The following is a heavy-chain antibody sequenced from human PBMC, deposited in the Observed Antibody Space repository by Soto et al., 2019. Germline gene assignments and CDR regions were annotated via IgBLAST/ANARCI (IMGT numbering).Heavy chain of an antibody. Sequence: SVKVSCKASGSGFISSGIQWVRQAHGQRLEWIGWIVVASGQTNYAQNFRGRVAITRDTSTATAYIELTGLTSEDTAVYFCSADSPDIGVGWWVWGQGTMVTVSS. CDR2: IVVASGQT. CDR3: SADSPDIGVGWWV. V-gene: IGHV1-58*02. CDR1: GSGFISSG. J-gene: IGHJ6*02. D-gene: IGHD2-15*01.